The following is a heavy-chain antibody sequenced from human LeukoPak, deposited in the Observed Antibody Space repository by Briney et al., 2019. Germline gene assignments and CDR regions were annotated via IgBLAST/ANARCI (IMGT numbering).Heavy chain of an antibody. D-gene: IGHD3-9*01. V-gene: IGHV3-49*03. CDR3: TREIRYFDWSQADY. CDR1: GFTFGDHS. Sequence: PWGSLRLSCTASGFTFGDHSVSWFRQAPGKGLEWVGFIRSKAYGGTAEYAASVKGRFTISRDDSKSVAYLQMDSLKTEDTAVYYCTREIRYFDWSQADYWGQGTLVTVSS. J-gene: IGHJ4*02. CDR2: IRSKAYGGTA.